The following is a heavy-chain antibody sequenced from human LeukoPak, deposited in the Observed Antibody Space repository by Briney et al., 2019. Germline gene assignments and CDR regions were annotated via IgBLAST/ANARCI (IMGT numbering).Heavy chain of an antibody. CDR2: ISASSSYL. CDR1: GFTFNTYT. D-gene: IGHD3-22*01. CDR3: ARSQGTMTSPFDY. J-gene: IGHJ4*02. V-gene: IGHV3-21*06. Sequence: GGSLRLSCAASGFTFNTYTMNWVRQAPGKGLEWVSSISASSSYLYYADSVKGRFTISRDNANNSLYLQMNSLRAEDTAVYYCARSQGTMTSPFDYWGQGTLVTVSS.